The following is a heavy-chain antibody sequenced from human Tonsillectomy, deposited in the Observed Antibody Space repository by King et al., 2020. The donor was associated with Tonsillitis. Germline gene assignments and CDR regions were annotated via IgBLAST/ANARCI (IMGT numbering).Heavy chain of an antibody. J-gene: IGHJ2*01. CDR3: ARALNPYWYFDL. CDR2: IHYSGCT. Sequence: VQLQESGPGLVKPSETLSLTCTVSGGSISSYYWSWIRQPPGKGLEWIGFIHYSGCTNYNPSLKSRVTISADTSKNQFFLNLSSVTAADTAVYYCARALNPYWYFDLWGRGTLVTVSS. V-gene: IGHV4-59*08. CDR1: GGSISSYY.